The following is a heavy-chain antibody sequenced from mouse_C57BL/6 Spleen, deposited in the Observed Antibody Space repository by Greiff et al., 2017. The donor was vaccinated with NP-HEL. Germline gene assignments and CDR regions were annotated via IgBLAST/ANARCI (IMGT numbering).Heavy chain of an antibody. D-gene: IGHD1-1*01. J-gene: IGHJ2*01. V-gene: IGHV1-81*01. CDR3: ARGRITTVVTEGPFDY. CDR2: IYPRSGNT. CDR1: GYTFTSYG. Sequence: QVQLKESGAELARPGASVKLSCKASGYTFTSYGISWVKQRTGQGLEWIGEIYPRSGNTYYNEKFKGKATLTADKSSSTAYMELRSLTSEDSAVYFCARGRITTVVTEGPFDYWGQGTTLTVSS.